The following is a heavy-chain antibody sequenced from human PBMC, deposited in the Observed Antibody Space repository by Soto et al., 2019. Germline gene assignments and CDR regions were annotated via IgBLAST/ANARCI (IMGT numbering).Heavy chain of an antibody. CDR1: GFTFISYW. V-gene: IGHV3-7*01. J-gene: IGHJ4*02. CDR3: ARGNVVVVAATPVDY. CDR2: IKQDGSEK. Sequence: GGSLRLSCAASGFTFISYWMSWVRQAPGKGLEWVANIKQDGSEKYYVDSVKGRFTISRDNAKNSLYLQMNSLRAEDTAVYYCARGNVVVVAATPVDYWGQGTLVTVSS. D-gene: IGHD2-15*01.